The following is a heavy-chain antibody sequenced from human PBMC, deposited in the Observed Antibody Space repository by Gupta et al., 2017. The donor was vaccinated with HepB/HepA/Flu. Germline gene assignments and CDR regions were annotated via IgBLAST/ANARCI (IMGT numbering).Heavy chain of an antibody. V-gene: IGHV1-69*04. D-gene: IGHD6-19*01. J-gene: IGHJ4*02. CDR3: ARDQNGGKQWRVTLLY. CDR1: GGTFSSYA. Sequence: QVQLVQSGAEVKKPGSSVKVSCKASGGTFSSYAISWVRQAPGQGLEWMGRIIPILGIANYAQKFQGRVTITADKSTSTAYMELSSLRSEDTAVYYCARDQNGGKQWRVTLLYWGQGTLVTVSS. CDR2: IIPILGIA.